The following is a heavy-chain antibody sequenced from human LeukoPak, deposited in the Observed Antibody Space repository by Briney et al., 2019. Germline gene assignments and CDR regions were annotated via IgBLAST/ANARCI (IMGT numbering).Heavy chain of an antibody. D-gene: IGHD5/OR15-5a*01. Sequence: ASVKVSCKASGYTFTGYYLHWVRQAPGQGLEWMGWINPTSGGTNYAQKFQDRVTMTRDTSINTAYMELSRLTSDDTAVYYCARLVGLSTTASYWGQGTLVIVSS. CDR2: INPTSGGT. V-gene: IGHV1-2*02. CDR3: ARLVGLSTTASY. CDR1: GYTFTGYY. J-gene: IGHJ4*02.